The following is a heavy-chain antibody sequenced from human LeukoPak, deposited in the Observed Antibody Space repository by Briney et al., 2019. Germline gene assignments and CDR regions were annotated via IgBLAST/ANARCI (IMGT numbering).Heavy chain of an antibody. D-gene: IGHD4-17*01. CDR3: ARGTLYGDYSRAPIDY. Sequence: GASVKVSCKASGGTFSSYAISWVRQAPGQGLKWMGGIIPIFGTANYAQKFQGRVTITADESTSTAYMELSSLRSEDTAVYYCARGTLYGDYSRAPIDYWGQGTLVTVSS. CDR2: IIPIFGTA. V-gene: IGHV1-69*13. J-gene: IGHJ4*02. CDR1: GGTFSSYA.